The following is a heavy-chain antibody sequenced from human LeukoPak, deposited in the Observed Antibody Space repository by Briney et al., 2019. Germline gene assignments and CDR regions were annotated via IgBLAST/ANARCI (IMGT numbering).Heavy chain of an antibody. J-gene: IGHJ4*02. V-gene: IGHV5-51*01. CDR3: ATYYDSSGYFHFDY. CDR1: GYSFTSYW. Sequence: RGESLKISCKASGYSFTSYWIGWVRQMPGKGLEWMGIICPGDSESRYSPSFQGQVTISADKSISTVYLQWSSLKASDTAMYYCATYYDSSGYFHFDYWGQGTLVTVSS. D-gene: IGHD3-22*01. CDR2: ICPGDSES.